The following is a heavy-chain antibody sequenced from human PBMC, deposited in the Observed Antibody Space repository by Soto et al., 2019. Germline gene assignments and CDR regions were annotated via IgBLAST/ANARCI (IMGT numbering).Heavy chain of an antibody. J-gene: IGHJ5*02. CDR3: AREPNSTTTSDGISSGHCWFDP. D-gene: IGHD3-22*01. V-gene: IGHV1-2*04. CDR1: DTTSTATS. CDR2: VNPKTGDT. Sequence: RSGAEVKNHGPPLKVPCKAFDTTSTATSIPGLRRAPGHGLEGWGWVNPKTGDTNFVQRFHAWVTMTRDTSVNTVYMELRSLKSDATAVYYCAREPNSTTTSDGISSGHCWFDPWGQGTQVTVST.